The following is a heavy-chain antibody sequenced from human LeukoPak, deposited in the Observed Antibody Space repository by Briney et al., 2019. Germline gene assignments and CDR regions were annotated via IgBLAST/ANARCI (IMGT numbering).Heavy chain of an antibody. D-gene: IGHD6-6*01. Sequence: GGSLRLSCAAPGLTFSHYAMNWVRRAPGKGLEWVAVISSDGSNRFYADSVKGRFTVSRDNSKNTLYLQMNSLRDEDTAVYYCARDNDTDYSSSPGWFDSWGQGTLVTVSS. J-gene: IGHJ5*01. CDR3: ARDNDTDYSSSPGWFDS. CDR1: GLTFSHYA. CDR2: ISSDGSNR. V-gene: IGHV3-30-3*01.